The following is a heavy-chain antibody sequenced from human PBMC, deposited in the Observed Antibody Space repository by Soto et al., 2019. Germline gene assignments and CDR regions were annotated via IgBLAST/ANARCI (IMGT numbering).Heavy chain of an antibody. CDR1: GASISTGGYS. Sequence: SETLSLTCIVSGASISTGGYSWSWIRQPPGKGPEWIGYIYESGRTYYKPSLKSRASISMDKSRNQFSVRLTSVTAADTAVYFCARGDRYSGSFSDYFDPWGQGTLVTSPQ. J-gene: IGHJ5*02. CDR3: ARGDRYSGSFSDYFDP. V-gene: IGHV4-30-2*01. D-gene: IGHD1-26*01. CDR2: IYESGRT.